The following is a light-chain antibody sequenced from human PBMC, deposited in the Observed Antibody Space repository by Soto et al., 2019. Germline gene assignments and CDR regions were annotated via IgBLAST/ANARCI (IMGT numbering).Light chain of an antibody. CDR1: QSVSSSY. CDR3: QQYNNWPRT. V-gene: IGKV3-15*01. J-gene: IGKJ5*01. CDR2: GAS. Sequence: EIVLTQSPATLSLSPGERATLSCRASQSVSSSYLAWYQQKPGQAPRLLIYGASTRATGVPARFSGSGSGTEFTLTISSLQSEDFAVYYCQQYNNWPRTFGQGTRLE.